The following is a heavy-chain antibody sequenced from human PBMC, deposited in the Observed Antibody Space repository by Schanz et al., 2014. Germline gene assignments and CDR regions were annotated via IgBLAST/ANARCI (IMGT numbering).Heavy chain of an antibody. D-gene: IGHD6-19*01. Sequence: EVQLLESGGGLVQPGESLRVSCAASGFTFSSYAMHWVRQAPGKGLEWVSSISSSGSYIYYADSVKGRFSISRDNAKNSLFLQMNRLRAEDTALYYCAIIGVMVAVAGTRADYWGQGTLVTVSS. V-gene: IGHV3-21*01. J-gene: IGHJ4*02. CDR3: AIIGVMVAVAGTRADY. CDR1: GFTFSSYA. CDR2: ISSSGSYI.